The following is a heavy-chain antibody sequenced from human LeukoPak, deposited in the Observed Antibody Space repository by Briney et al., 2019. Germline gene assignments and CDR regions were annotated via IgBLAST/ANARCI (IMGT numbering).Heavy chain of an antibody. V-gene: IGHV4-59*08. CDR3: ARARDSSPYNAFDI. J-gene: IGHJ3*02. CDR1: GGSISSYY. CDR2: IYYSGST. Sequence: SETLSLTCTVSGGSISSYYWSWIRQPPGKGLEWIGYIYYSGSTNYNPSLKSRVTISVDTSKNQFSLRLSSVTAADTAVYYCARARDSSPYNAFDIWGQGTMVTVSS. D-gene: IGHD3-22*01.